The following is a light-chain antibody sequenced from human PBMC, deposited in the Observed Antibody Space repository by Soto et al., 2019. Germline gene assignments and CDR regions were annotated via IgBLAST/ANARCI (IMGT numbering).Light chain of an antibody. J-gene: IGKJ5*01. CDR2: GTS. Sequence: EIVLTQSPGTLSLSPGERATLSCRASQTVSSAYLGWYQQKPGQAPRLLIYGTSSRATGIPDRFSGSGSGTDFTFSISILEPEDFAVYYCQQYDSFPLIAFGQGTRLEIK. V-gene: IGKV3-20*01. CDR1: QTVSSAY. CDR3: QQYDSFPLIA.